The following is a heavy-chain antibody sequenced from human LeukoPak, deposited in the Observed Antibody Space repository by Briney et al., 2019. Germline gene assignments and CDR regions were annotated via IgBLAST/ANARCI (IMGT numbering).Heavy chain of an antibody. D-gene: IGHD3-10*01. CDR3: ARSYYYGSGSYPNWFAP. Sequence: SETLSLTCTVSGGSISSYYWSWIRQPAGKGLEWIGRIYSSGSTNYTPSLKSRVPMPVHTPNTQFSLKLSSVTAADTAVYYCARSYYYGSGSYPNWFAPWGQGTPVTVSS. J-gene: IGHJ5*02. CDR2: IYSSGST. CDR1: GGSISSYY. V-gene: IGHV4-4*07.